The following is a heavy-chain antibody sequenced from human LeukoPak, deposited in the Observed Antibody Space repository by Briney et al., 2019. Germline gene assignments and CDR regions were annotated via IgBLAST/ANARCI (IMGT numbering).Heavy chain of an antibody. V-gene: IGHV4-34*01. CDR3: AKDLLERSAKRAFDI. J-gene: IGHJ3*02. CDR2: INHSGST. Sequence: PSETLSLTCAVYGGSFSGFYWSWIRQPPGKGLEWIGEINHSGSTNYNPSLKSRVTISVDTSKNQFSLTLSSVTAADTAVYYCAKDLLERSAKRAFDIWGQGTMVTVSS. D-gene: IGHD1-1*01. CDR1: GGSFSGFY.